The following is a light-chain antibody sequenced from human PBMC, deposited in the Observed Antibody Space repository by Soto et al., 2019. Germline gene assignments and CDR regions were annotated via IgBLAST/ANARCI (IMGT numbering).Light chain of an antibody. Sequence: ELVMTQSPATLSVSPGARATISGRAGPNIHTNLAWYPQKPGHAPRLLFYGASTGATGLPARFSGSGSGTEFTLAINSLQPEDCAVYYCQQYYNWPRTFGQGTRLEIK. V-gene: IGKV3-15*01. CDR3: QQYYNWPRT. J-gene: IGKJ5*01. CDR2: GAS. CDR1: PNIHTN.